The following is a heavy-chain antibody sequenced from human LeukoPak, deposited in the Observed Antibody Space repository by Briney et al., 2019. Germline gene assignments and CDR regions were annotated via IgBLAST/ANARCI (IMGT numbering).Heavy chain of an antibody. V-gene: IGHV5-51*01. CDR3: ARSYGITIFGVVTENWFDP. D-gene: IGHD3-3*01. CDR2: IYPGDSDT. Sequence: GESLKISCKGSGYSFTSYWIGWVRQMPGKGLEWMGIIYPGDSDTRYSPSFQGQVTISADKSISTAYLRWSSLKASDTAMYYCARSYGITIFGVVTENWFDPWGQGTLVTVSS. J-gene: IGHJ5*02. CDR1: GYSFTSYW.